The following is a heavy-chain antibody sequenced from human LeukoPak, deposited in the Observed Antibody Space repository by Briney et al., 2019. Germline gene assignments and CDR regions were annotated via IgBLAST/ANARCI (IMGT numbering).Heavy chain of an antibody. D-gene: IGHD3-10*01. CDR3: ARARTGTYGSGYEMDY. CDR1: GYTFTSYG. V-gene: IGHV1-18*01. Sequence: ASVTVSCKASGYTFTSYGISWVRQAPGQGREWMGWISAYNGNTNYAQKLQGRVTMTTDTSTSTAHMELRSLRSDDTAVYYCARARTGTYGSGYEMDYWGQGTLVTVSS. CDR2: ISAYNGNT. J-gene: IGHJ4*02.